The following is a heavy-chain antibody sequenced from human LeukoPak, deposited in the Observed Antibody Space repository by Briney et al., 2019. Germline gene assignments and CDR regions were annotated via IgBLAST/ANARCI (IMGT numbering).Heavy chain of an antibody. CDR2: ISSSGSTK. CDR1: GFTFSDYY. D-gene: IGHD3-10*01. CDR3: ARDGHAYGRGSPHY. V-gene: IGHV3-11*01. Sequence: GGSLRLSCAASGFTFSDYYMSWIRQAPGKGLEWVSYISSSGSTKYYEDSVKGRFTISRDNAKNSYLQMNSLRAEDTAVYYCARDGHAYGRGSPHYWGQGTLVTVSS. J-gene: IGHJ4*02.